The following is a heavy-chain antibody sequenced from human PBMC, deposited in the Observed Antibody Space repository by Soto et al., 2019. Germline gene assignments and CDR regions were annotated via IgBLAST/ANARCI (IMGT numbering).Heavy chain of an antibody. CDR2: IVVGSGNT. V-gene: IGHV1-58*02. CDR1: GFTFTSSA. Sequence: QMQLVQSGPEVKKPGTSVKVSCKASGFTFTSSAMQWVRQARGQRLEWIGWIVVGSGNTNYAQKFQERVTITRDMSTSTAYMELSSLRSEDTAVYYCAADYDILTGYLGMDAFDIWGQGTMVTVSS. J-gene: IGHJ3*02. CDR3: AADYDILTGYLGMDAFDI. D-gene: IGHD3-9*01.